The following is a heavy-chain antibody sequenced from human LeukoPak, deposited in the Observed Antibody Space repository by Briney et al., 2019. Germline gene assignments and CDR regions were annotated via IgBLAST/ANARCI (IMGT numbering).Heavy chain of an antibody. CDR1: GFTFSSYI. J-gene: IGHJ5*02. Sequence: GGSLRLSCAASGFTFSSYIMNWVRQAPGKGLEWVSSISSSSSYIYYADSVKGRFTISRDNAKNSLYLQMNSLRAEDTAVYYCAKDSSSWYVPWFDPWGQGTLVTVSS. CDR2: ISSSSSYI. CDR3: AKDSSSWYVPWFDP. V-gene: IGHV3-21*04. D-gene: IGHD6-13*01.